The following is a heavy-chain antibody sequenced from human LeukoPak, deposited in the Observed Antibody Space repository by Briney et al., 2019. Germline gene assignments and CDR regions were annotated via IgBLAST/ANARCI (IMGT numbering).Heavy chain of an antibody. Sequence: GGSLRLSCAASGFTFSSYGMHWVRQAPGKGLEWVAVIWYDGSNKYYAGSVKGRFTISRDNSKNTLYLQMDSLRTEDTAVYYCAKDQGEMATVYDYWGQGTLVTVSS. CDR2: IWYDGSNK. CDR3: AKDQGEMATVYDY. CDR1: GFTFSSYG. V-gene: IGHV3-33*06. J-gene: IGHJ4*02. D-gene: IGHD5-24*01.